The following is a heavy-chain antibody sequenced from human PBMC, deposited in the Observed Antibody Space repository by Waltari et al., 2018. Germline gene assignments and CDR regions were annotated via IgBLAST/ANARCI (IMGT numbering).Heavy chain of an antibody. CDR2: ISFDGKKS. Sequence: VQLLESGGGVVQPGGSLRLSCAASGFIFSSHGMHWVRQIPGKGVEWGGFISFDGKKSFDADAVRGRFSISRDNSDNMVFLQMNSLRPEDSGVYYCAKDGDYSLTEYDAFDVWGQGTVVTVSP. V-gene: IGHV3-30*02. CDR1: GFIFSSHG. J-gene: IGHJ3*01. CDR3: AKDGDYSLTEYDAFDV. D-gene: IGHD4-17*01.